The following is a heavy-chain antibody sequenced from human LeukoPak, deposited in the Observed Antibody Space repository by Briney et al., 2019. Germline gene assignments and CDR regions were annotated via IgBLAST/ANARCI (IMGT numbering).Heavy chain of an antibody. D-gene: IGHD3-3*02. Sequence: PSETLSLTCAVSGGAVSSSNWWSWVRQPPGKGLEWIGEVYHSGSTNYNPSLKSRVTISVDRAKNHLSLNLSAVTAADTAVYYCARVGSFYYYGMDVWGQGTTVTVSS. CDR1: GGAVSSSNW. V-gene: IGHV4-4*02. CDR2: VYHSGST. CDR3: ARVGSFYYYGMDV. J-gene: IGHJ6*02.